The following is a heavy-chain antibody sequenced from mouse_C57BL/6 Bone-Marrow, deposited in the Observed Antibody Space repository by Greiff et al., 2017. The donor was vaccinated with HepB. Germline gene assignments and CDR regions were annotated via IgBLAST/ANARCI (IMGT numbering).Heavy chain of an antibody. CDR2: ISSGGSYT. CDR3: ARRGVNWYFDV. Sequence: DVKLVESGGDLVKPGGSLKLSCAASGFTFSSYGMSWVRQTPDKRLEWVATISSGGSYTYYPDSVKGRFTISRDNAKNTLYLQMSSLKSEDTAMYYCARRGVNWYFDVWGTGTTVTVSS. J-gene: IGHJ1*03. CDR1: GFTFSSYG. D-gene: IGHD2-2*01. V-gene: IGHV5-6*02.